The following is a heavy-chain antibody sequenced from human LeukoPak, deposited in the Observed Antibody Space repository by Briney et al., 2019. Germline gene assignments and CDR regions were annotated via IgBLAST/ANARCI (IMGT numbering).Heavy chain of an antibody. CDR2: IYTSGST. D-gene: IGHD2-21*01. CDR1: GGSISSYY. Sequence: SETLSLTCTVSGGSISSYYWSWIRQPAGKGLEWIGRIYTSGSTNYNPSLKSRVTMSVDTSKNQFSLKLSSVTAADTAVYYCARGRYIYCGGECYSFDYWGQGTLVTVSS. V-gene: IGHV4-4*07. CDR3: ARGRYIYCGGECYSFDY. J-gene: IGHJ4*02.